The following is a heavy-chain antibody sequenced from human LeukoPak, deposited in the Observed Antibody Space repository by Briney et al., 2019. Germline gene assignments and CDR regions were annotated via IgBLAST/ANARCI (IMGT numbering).Heavy chain of an antibody. J-gene: IGHJ3*02. V-gene: IGHV3-30*18. CDR2: ISYDGSNK. Sequence: GGSLGLSCAASGFTFSGYGMHWVRQAPGKGLEWVAVISYDGSNKYYADSVKGRFTISRDNSKNTLYLQMNSLRAEDTAVYYCAKANYDILTGYLNYDAFDIWGQGTMVTVSS. CDR3: AKANYDILTGYLNYDAFDI. D-gene: IGHD3-9*01. CDR1: GFTFSGYG.